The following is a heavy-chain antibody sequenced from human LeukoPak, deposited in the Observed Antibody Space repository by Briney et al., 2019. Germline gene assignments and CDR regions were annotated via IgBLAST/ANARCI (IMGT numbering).Heavy chain of an antibody. V-gene: IGHV4-59*08. D-gene: IGHD3-22*01. CDR3: ARQTSYYDSSGYHIRAFDI. J-gene: IGHJ3*02. Sequence: SETLSLTYTVSGGSISSYYWSWIRLPPGKGLEWIGYIYYSGSTNYNPSLKSRVTISVDTSKNQFSLKLSSVTAADTAVYYCARQTSYYDSSGYHIRAFDIWGQGTMVTVSS. CDR1: GGSISSYY. CDR2: IYYSGST.